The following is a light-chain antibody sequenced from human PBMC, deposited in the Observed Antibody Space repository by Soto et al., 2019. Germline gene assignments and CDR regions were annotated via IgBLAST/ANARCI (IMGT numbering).Light chain of an antibody. CDR3: QQYNSYWT. J-gene: IGKJ1*01. CDR1: QSISSW. CDR2: KAS. Sequence: DIQMTQSPSTLSASVGDRVTITCRASQSISSWLAWYQQKPGKALKLLSYKASSLESGVPSKFSGSGSGTEFTLTISSLQPDDFATYYCQQYNSYWTFGQGTKVEIK. V-gene: IGKV1-5*03.